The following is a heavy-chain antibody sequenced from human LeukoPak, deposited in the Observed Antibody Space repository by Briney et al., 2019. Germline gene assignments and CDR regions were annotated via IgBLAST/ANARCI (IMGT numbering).Heavy chain of an antibody. D-gene: IGHD3-10*01. J-gene: IGHJ3*02. Sequence: QSGGSLRLSCAASGFTFSSYAMHWVRQAPGKGREGVAVISYDGSNKYYADSVKGRFTISRDSSKNTLYLQMNSLRAEDTAVYYCARVRVGELLSPAFDIWGQGTMVTVSS. CDR2: ISYDGSNK. CDR3: ARVRVGELLSPAFDI. V-gene: IGHV3-30*04. CDR1: GFTFSSYA.